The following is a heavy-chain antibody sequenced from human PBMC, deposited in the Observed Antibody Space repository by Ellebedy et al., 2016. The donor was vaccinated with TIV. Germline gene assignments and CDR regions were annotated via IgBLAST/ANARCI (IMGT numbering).Heavy chain of an antibody. Sequence: MPSETLSLTCAVYGGSFSGYYWSWIRQPPGKGLEWIGEINHSGSTNYNPSLKSRVTISVDTSKNQFSLKLSSVTAADTAVYYCARHDPHYYGSGSYPLVWGQGTTVTVSS. V-gene: IGHV4-34*01. CDR2: INHSGST. D-gene: IGHD3-10*01. CDR3: ARHDPHYYGSGSYPLV. CDR1: GGSFSGYY. J-gene: IGHJ6*02.